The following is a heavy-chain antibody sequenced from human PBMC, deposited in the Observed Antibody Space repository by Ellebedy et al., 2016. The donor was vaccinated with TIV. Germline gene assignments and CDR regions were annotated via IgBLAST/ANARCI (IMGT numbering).Heavy chain of an antibody. D-gene: IGHD2-15*01. CDR2: INGDGSAI. V-gene: IGHV3-7*01. Sequence: GESLKISXAASGFTFSTYSMNWVRQAPGKGLEWVANINGDGSAIQYADSVEGRFTISRDNAKNSLYLQMNSLRVEDTAVYYCTRNLGHYLLSDWGQGSLVTVSS. J-gene: IGHJ4*02. CDR1: GFTFSTYS. CDR3: TRNLGHYLLSD.